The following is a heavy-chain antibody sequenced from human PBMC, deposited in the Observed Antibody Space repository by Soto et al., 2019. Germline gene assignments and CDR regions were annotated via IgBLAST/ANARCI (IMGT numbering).Heavy chain of an antibody. V-gene: IGHV3-23*01. CDR2: ISSNGDTA. D-gene: IGHD4-17*01. CDR1: GFTFSNYG. CDR3: AKDLSRWPHYAFDS. J-gene: IGHJ5*01. Sequence: GGSLRLSCAASGFTFSNYGMNWVRQAPGKGPEWVSGISSNGDTANYADSVNGRFTISRDNSKNALYLQMNGLRPEDTAVYYCAKDLSRWPHYAFDSWGQGTLVTVSS.